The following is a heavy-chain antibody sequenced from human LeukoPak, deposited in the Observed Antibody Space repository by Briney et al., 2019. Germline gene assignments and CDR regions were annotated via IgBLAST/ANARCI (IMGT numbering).Heavy chain of an antibody. CDR2: ISSSGSTI. V-gene: IGHV3-11*04. D-gene: IGHD6-13*01. Sequence: GGSLRLSCAASGFTFSDYYMSWIRQAPGKGLEWVSYISSSGSTIYYADSVKGRFTISRDNAKNSLYLQMNSLRAGDTAVYYCVREGRSSRWDDWYFDLWGRGTLVTVSS. CDR1: GFTFSDYY. J-gene: IGHJ2*01. CDR3: VREGRSSRWDDWYFDL.